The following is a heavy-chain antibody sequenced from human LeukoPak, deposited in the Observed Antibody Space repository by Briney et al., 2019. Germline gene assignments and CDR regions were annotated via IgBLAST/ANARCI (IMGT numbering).Heavy chain of an antibody. D-gene: IGHD3-10*01. V-gene: IGHV3-7*01. CDR2: IQQGGSEK. J-gene: IGHJ4*02. CDR1: GFTFSNSW. Sequence: GGSLRLSCAASGFTFSNSWMSWVRQAPGKGLEWVAHIQQGGSEKYYVDSVKGRFTISRDNAKNLLFLQMSSLRAEDTALYYCATEAYYHFDYWGQGALVTVSS. CDR3: ATEAYYHFDY.